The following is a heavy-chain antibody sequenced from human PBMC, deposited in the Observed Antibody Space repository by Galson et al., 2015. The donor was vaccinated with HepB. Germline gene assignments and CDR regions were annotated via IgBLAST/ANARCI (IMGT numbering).Heavy chain of an antibody. D-gene: IGHD1-1*01. CDR2: IYSGGST. V-gene: IGHV3-53*01. CDR3: VVPTTGSYGRFDN. Sequence: SLRLSCAASGFTVSGSYMSWVRQAPGKGLEWVSIIYSGGSTYYVDSVKGRFTISRDSTKNTLSLQMNSLRAEDTAVYYCVVPTTGSYGRFDNWGQGTLVTVSS. CDR1: GFTVSGSY. J-gene: IGHJ4*02.